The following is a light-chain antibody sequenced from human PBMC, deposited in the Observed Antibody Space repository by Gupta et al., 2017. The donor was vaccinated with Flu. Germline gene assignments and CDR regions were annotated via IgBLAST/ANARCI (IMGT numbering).Light chain of an antibody. J-gene: IGKJ2*02. V-gene: IGKV2-28*01. Sequence: FTPGEPASIYCVSSQSRLHDNGYNYLYWYLHKPVQAPQLLIYLGSKRAYGVPGRFSGSGSGTDFTLKISRGEAEDVGVYYCMQALQTPRTFGRGTRLKIK. CDR3: MQALQTPRT. CDR1: QSRLHDNGYNY. CDR2: LGS.